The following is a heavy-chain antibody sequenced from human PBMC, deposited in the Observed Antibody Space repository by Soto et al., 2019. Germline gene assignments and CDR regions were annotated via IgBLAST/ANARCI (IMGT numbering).Heavy chain of an antibody. CDR3: AKYMEGIEINWFDP. V-gene: IGHV3-23*01. CDR1: GFKFSSYA. Sequence: GGSLRLSCAASGFKFSSYAMSWVRQAPGKGLEWVSAISGSGGSTYYADSVKGRFTISRDNSKNTLYLQMNSLRAEDTAVYYCAKYMEGIEINWFDPWGQGTLVTVSS. J-gene: IGHJ5*02. CDR2: ISGSGGST. D-gene: IGHD1-1*01.